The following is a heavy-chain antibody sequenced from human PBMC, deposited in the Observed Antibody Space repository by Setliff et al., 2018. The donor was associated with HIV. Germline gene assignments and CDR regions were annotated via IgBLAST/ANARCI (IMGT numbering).Heavy chain of an antibody. CDR1: GYTVTRYS. D-gene: IGHD5-12*01. CDR2: IDPSGGST. J-gene: IGHJ4*02. CDR3: ARDLDSAHDKTLDY. Sequence: ASVKVSCKASGYTVTRYSMHWVRQAPGQGLEWMGIIDPSGGSTNYAQKFRGRVTMTRDTFTSTVYMELSSLRSEDTAVYYCARDLDSAHDKTLDYWGQGTLVTVSS. V-gene: IGHV1-46*01.